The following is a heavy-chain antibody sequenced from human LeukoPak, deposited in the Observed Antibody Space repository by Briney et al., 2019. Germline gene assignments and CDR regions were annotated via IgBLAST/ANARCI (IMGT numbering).Heavy chain of an antibody. Sequence: GGSLRLSCAASGFTFSRYAMNWVRQAPGKGLEWVSGISGSGDSTYYADSVKGRFTISRDNSKNTLYLQMNSLRDEDTAVYYCAMVSSNDWWFFDYWGQGTLATVSS. CDR3: AMVSSNDWWFFDY. V-gene: IGHV3-23*01. J-gene: IGHJ4*02. CDR2: ISGSGDST. D-gene: IGHD2-8*02. CDR1: GFTFSRYA.